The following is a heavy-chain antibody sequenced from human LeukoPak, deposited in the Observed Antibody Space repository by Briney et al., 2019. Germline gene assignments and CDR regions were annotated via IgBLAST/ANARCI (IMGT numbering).Heavy chain of an antibody. CDR1: GFSFSTYN. J-gene: IGHJ4*02. CDR3: ARDRPGPTHEYSFDY. CDR2: ISSSSSTI. Sequence: GGSRRLSCAASGFSFSTYNMNWVRPAPGKGLEWVSYISSSSSTIYYADSVKGRFTISRDNVKNSLYLQMNSMRAGDTAVYYCARDRPGPTHEYSFDYWGQGTLVTVSS. V-gene: IGHV3-48*01.